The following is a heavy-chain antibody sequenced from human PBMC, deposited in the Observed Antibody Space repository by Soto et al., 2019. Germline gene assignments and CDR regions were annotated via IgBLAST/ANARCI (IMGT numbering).Heavy chain of an antibody. CDR1: GYSFTSYW. CDR2: IYPGDSDT. V-gene: IGHV5-51*01. CDR3: GKVGLGDHDAFDI. J-gene: IGHJ3*02. Sequence: GESLKISCKGSGYSFTSYWIGWVRQMPGKGLEWMGIIYPGDSDTRYSPSFQGQVTMSADKSTSTAYLQWSSLKASDTAIYYCGKVGLGDHDAFDIWGQGTMVTGSS. D-gene: IGHD3-10*01.